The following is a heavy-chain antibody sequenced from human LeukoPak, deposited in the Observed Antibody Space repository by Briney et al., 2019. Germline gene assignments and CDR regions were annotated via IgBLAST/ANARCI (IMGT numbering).Heavy chain of an antibody. CDR1: GFTFSSYS. Sequence: GGSLRLSCAASGFTFSSYSMNWVRQAPGKGLEWVSYISSSGSTIYYADSVKGRFTISRDNAKNSLYLQMNSLRAEDTAVYYCARGTGIWFGIDYWGQGTLVTVSS. CDR3: ARGTGIWFGIDY. CDR2: ISSSGSTI. D-gene: IGHD3-10*01. J-gene: IGHJ4*02. V-gene: IGHV3-48*04.